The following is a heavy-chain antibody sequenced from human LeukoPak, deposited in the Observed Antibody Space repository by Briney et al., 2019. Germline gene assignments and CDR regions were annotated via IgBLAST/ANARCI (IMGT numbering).Heavy chain of an antibody. CDR2: INPSGGST. CDR1: GYTFTSYY. V-gene: IGHV1-46*01. CDR3: ARGDSLGVWSGYYTGIGFDY. D-gene: IGHD3-3*01. Sequence: EASVKVSCKASGYTFTSYYMHWVRQAPGQGLEWMGIINPSGGSTSYAQKFQGRVTMTRDTSTSTVYMELSSLRSEDTAVYYCARGDSLGVWSGYYTGIGFDYWGQGTLVSVS. J-gene: IGHJ4*02.